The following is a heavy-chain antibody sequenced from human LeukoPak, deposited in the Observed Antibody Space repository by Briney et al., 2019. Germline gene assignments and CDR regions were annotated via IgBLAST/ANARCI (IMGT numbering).Heavy chain of an antibody. CDR3: AKAAKWTRGHIDY. J-gene: IGHJ4*02. V-gene: IGHV3-23*01. D-gene: IGHD1-26*01. CDR2: ISPGGTNT. CDR1: EFTFSSYE. Sequence: GGSLRLSCAASEFTFSSYEMNWVRQTPEKGLDWVSSISPGGTNTYYADSVKGRFIISRDDSNNTLYLQMNSVRADDTAIYHCAKAAKWTRGHIDYWGQGILVTVSS.